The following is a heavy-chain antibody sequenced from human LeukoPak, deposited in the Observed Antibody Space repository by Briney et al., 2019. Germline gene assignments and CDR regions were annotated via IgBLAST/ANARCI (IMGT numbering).Heavy chain of an antibody. CDR1: GFTFSSYG. D-gene: IGHD4-23*01. J-gene: IGHJ6*03. CDR3: NTAVVPKPYYYYYMDV. Sequence: PGGSLRLSCAASGFTFSSYGMTWVRQAPGKGLEWVSGISGSGGSTYYADSVKGRFTISRDNSKNTLYLQMNSLRAEDTAVYYCNTAVVPKPYYYYYMDVWGKGTTVTVSS. V-gene: IGHV3-23*01. CDR2: ISGSGGST.